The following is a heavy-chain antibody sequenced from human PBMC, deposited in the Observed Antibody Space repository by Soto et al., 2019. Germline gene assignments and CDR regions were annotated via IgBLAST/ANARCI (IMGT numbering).Heavy chain of an antibody. CDR1: GGTFSSYA. D-gene: IGHD2-15*01. J-gene: IGHJ5*02. CDR3: ARDSMAGGGSSWFDP. V-gene: IGHV1-69*13. CDR2: IIPIFGTA. Sequence: GDSVQVSCKASGGTFSSYAISWVRQAPGQGLEWMGGIIPIFGTANYAQKFQGRVTITADESTSTAYMELSSLRSEDTAVYYCARDSMAGGGSSWFDPWGQGTLVTVSS.